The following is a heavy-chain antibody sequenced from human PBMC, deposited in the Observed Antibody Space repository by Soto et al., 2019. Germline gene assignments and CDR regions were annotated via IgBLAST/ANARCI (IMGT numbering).Heavy chain of an antibody. V-gene: IGHV3-23*01. CDR2: FSGGGGGT. CDR3: VRWNGFGDR. J-gene: IGHJ5*02. Sequence: EVQLLDSGGGLVQPGGSLRLSCAVSGFIISDYGVTWVRQAPGKGLEWVSGFSGGGGGTFYADSVKGRFTISRDDPKNTAYLKMNSRGAEDTAVYYCVRWNGFGDRGGQGTLVTVSS. CDR1: GFIISDYG. D-gene: IGHD1-1*01.